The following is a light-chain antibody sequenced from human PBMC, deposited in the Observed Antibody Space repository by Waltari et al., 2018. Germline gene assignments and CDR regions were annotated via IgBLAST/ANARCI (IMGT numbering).Light chain of an antibody. J-gene: IGLJ3*02. CDR3: CSYVRDITWV. CDR1: SSDVGSYNL. V-gene: IGLV2-23*01. Sequence: QSALTQPASVSGSPGQSITISCTGTSSDVGSYNLVSWYQHHPGKAPKLMIYEGTQWPSGVSDLFSGSKSGDTASLTISGLQAEDEADYYCCSYVRDITWVFGGGTKLTVL. CDR2: EGT.